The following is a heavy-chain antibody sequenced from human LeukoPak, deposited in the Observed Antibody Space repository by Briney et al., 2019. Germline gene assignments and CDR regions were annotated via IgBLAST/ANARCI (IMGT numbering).Heavy chain of an antibody. Sequence: SETLSLTCAVSGYSISSGYYWGWIRPPPGKGLEWIGSIYHSGSTYYNPSLKSRVTISVDTSKNQFSLKLSSVTAADTAVYYCARQRVGYCSSTSCPYFGYWGQGTLVTVSS. J-gene: IGHJ4*02. CDR2: IYHSGST. D-gene: IGHD2-2*01. V-gene: IGHV4-38-2*01. CDR1: GYSISSGYY. CDR3: ARQRVGYCSSTSCPYFGY.